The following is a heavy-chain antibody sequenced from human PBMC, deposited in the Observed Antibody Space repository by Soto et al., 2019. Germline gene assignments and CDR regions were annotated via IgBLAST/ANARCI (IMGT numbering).Heavy chain of an antibody. J-gene: IGHJ3*02. Sequence: PGESLKISCKGSGYSFTSYWISWVRQMPGKGLEWMGRIDPSDSYTNYSPSFQGHVTISADKSISTAYLQWSSLKASDTAMYYCARRPYDSSGYSVFAIWGQGTMVTVSS. CDR2: IDPSDSYT. V-gene: IGHV5-10-1*01. CDR1: GYSFTSYW. D-gene: IGHD3-22*01. CDR3: ARRPYDSSGYSVFAI.